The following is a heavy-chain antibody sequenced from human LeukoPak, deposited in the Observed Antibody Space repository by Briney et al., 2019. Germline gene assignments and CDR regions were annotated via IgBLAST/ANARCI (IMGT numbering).Heavy chain of an antibody. CDR1: GGSISSSNW. V-gene: IGHV4-4*02. CDR3: ARVPPVETATTFFDF. CDR2: IYYSGST. Sequence: SETLSLTCAVSGGSISSSNWWSWVRQPPGQGLEWIGYIYYSGSTNYNPSLKSRVTISVDTSKNQFSLRLSSVTAADTAVYYCARVPPVETATTFFDFWGQGTLVTVSS. D-gene: IGHD5-24*01. J-gene: IGHJ4*02.